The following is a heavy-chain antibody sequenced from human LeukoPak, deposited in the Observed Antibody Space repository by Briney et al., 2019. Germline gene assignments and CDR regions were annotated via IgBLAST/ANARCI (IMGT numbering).Heavy chain of an antibody. CDR1: GFTFSSYG. V-gene: IGHV3-30*02. Sequence: GGSLRLSCAASGFTFSSYGMHWARQAPGKGLEWVAFIRYDGRNKYYADSVKGRFTISRDNSKNTLYLQMNSLRAEDTAVYYCAKGDILGSYYDSSGGFFWGQGTLVTVSS. J-gene: IGHJ4*02. D-gene: IGHD3-22*01. CDR2: IRYDGRNK. CDR3: AKGDILGSYYDSSGGFF.